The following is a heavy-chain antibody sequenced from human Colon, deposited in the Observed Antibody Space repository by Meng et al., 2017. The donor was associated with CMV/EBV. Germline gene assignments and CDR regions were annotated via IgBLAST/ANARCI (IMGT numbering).Heavy chain of an antibody. V-gene: IGHV3-30*02. Sequence: VQCGESGGGVEQPGESLRISCEASGVSFTNYGIHWVRQAPGKGLEWVACIRYNERHQVYAESVKGRVTTTRDTSKSTVYMQMNSLRIEDTAVYFCAHSEPSARWSGPWGQGTLVTVSS. J-gene: IGHJ5*02. CDR3: AHSEPSARWSGP. CDR1: GVSFTNYG. D-gene: IGHD4-11*01. CDR2: IRYNERHQ.